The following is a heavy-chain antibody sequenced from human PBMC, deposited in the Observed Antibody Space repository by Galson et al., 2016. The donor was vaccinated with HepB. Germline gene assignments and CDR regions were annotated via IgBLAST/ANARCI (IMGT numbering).Heavy chain of an antibody. V-gene: IGHV3-66*01. Sequence: SLRLSCAVSGFTVSNNYMSWVRQTPGKGLEWVSLIYSGGATHYADSVTGRFTISSDNSKNTLNFQMNGLRAEDTAVYYCMGGPFGVRIWGQGTAVTVSS. D-gene: IGHD3-3*01. J-gene: IGHJ3*02. CDR2: IYSGGAT. CDR1: GFTVSNNY. CDR3: MGGPFGVRI.